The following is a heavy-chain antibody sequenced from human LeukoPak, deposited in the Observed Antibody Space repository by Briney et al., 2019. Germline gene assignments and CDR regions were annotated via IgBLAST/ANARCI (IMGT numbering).Heavy chain of an antibody. V-gene: IGHV4-61*02. CDR3: ARERYYDILTGYWDY. J-gene: IGHJ4*02. CDR1: GDSISSGSFY. Sequence: SETLSLTCSVSGDSISSGSFYWSWIRQPAGRGLEWIGRIYPSGSTNYNPSLKSRVTMSVDTSKNQFSLKLSSVTAADTAVYYCARERYYDILTGYWDYWGQGTLVTVSS. CDR2: IYPSGST. D-gene: IGHD3-9*01.